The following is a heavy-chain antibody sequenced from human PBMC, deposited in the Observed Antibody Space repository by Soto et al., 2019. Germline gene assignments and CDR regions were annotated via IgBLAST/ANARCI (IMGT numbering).Heavy chain of an antibody. CDR2: INHSGST. CDR1: GGSFSGYY. D-gene: IGHD4-17*01. Sequence: SETLSLTCAVYGGSFSGYYWSWIRQPPGKGLEWIGEINHSGSTNNPSLKSRVTISVDTSKNQFSLKLSSVTAADTAVYYCARGLTVTKKGSWFDPWGQGTLVTVSS. V-gene: IGHV4-34*01. CDR3: ARGLTVTKKGSWFDP. J-gene: IGHJ5*02.